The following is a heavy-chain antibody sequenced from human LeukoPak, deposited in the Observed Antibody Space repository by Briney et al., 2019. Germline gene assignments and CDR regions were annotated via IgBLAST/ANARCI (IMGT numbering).Heavy chain of an antibody. CDR2: ISSSNSYI. V-gene: IGHV3-21*01. CDR1: GFTFSSYS. CDR3: ARGHEITGRYFDY. J-gene: IGHJ4*02. Sequence: GGSLRLSCAASGFTFSSYSMNWVRQAPGKGLEWVSSISSSNSYIYYADSVKGRFTISRDNAENSLYLQMNGLRAEDTAVYYCARGHEITGRYFDYWGQGTLVTVSS. D-gene: IGHD1-14*01.